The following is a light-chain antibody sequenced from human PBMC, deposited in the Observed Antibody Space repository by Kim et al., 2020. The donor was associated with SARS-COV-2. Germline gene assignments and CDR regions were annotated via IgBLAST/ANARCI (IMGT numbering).Light chain of an antibody. CDR2: AAS. Sequence: DIQMTQSPSSLSASVGDRVTITCRASQDINSYLAWYQQKPGKVPKLLIQAASTLQSGVSSRFSGSGSGTDFTLTISSLQPKDVATYYCQKYNSPPRTFGQGTKVDIK. V-gene: IGKV1-27*01. J-gene: IGKJ1*01. CDR3: QKYNSPPRT. CDR1: QDINSY.